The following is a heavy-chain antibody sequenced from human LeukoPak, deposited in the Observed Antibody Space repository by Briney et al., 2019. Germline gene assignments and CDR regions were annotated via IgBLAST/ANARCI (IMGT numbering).Heavy chain of an antibody. CDR3: AKEKWAD. CDR2: ISGSDDST. Sequence: GGSLRLSCAASGLTINNYAMSWVRQAPGKGLEWVSTISGSDDSTYYADSVKGRFTIARDNSKNTVFLYMNSLRAEDSATYFCAKEKWADWGQGTLVTVSS. J-gene: IGHJ4*02. D-gene: IGHD1-26*01. V-gene: IGHV3-23*01. CDR1: GLTINNYA.